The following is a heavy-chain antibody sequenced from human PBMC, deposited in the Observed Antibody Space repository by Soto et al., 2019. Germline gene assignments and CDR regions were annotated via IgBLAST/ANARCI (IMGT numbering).Heavy chain of an antibody. CDR1: GVSISSHDW. J-gene: IGHJ4*02. CDR2: SHQSGNT. CDR3: ATRDSSRVY. D-gene: IGHD6-13*01. V-gene: IGHV4-4*02. Sequence: QVQLQESGPGLVKPSGTLSLTCAVSGVSISSHDWWTWVRQPPGKGLEWIGESHQSGNTNYNSSLESRVTISVDKSKNQFSLKLTSVTVADTAVYYCATRDSSRVYGGQGTLVTVSS.